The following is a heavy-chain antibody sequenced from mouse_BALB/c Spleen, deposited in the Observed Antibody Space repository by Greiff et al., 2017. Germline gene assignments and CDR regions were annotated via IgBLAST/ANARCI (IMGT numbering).Heavy chain of an antibody. V-gene: IGHV5-15*02. D-gene: IGHD2-3*01. CDR2: ISNLAYSI. CDR1: GFTFSDYG. CDR3: ARDDGTGYFDY. Sequence: EVKLVESGGGLVQPGGSRKLSCAASGFTFSDYGMAWVRQAPGKGPEWVAFISNLAYSIYYADTVTGRFTISRENAKNTLYLEMSSLRSEDTAMYYCARDDGTGYFDYWGQGTTLTVSS. J-gene: IGHJ2*01.